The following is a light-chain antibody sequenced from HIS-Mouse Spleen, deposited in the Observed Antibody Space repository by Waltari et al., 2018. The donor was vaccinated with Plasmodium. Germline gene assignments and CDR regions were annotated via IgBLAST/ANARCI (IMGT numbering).Light chain of an antibody. J-gene: IGLJ2*01. CDR2: EGS. V-gene: IGLV2-23*03. Sequence: QSALTPPASVSASPGHSITIPCTGTRRDVGSYNLVSWYQQHPGKAPKLMIYEGSKRPSGVSKRFSGSKSGNTASLTISGLQAEDEADYYCCSYAGSSTFVVFGGGTKLTVL. CDR1: RRDVGSYNL. CDR3: CSYAGSSTFVV.